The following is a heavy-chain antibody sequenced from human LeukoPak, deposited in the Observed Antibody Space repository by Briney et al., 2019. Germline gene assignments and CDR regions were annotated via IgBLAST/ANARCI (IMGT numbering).Heavy chain of an antibody. V-gene: IGHV1-46*01. D-gene: IGHD3-22*01. CDR2: INPSGGST. CDR3: ARGSHYYDSSGYSPFDY. CDR1: GYTFTSYY. J-gene: IGHJ4*02. Sequence: ASVKVSCKASGYTFTSYYMHWVRQAPGQGLEWMGIINPSGGSTSYAQKFQGRVTMTRDTSTSTVYMELSSLRSEDTAVYYCARGSHYYDSSGYSPFDYWGQGTLVTVSS.